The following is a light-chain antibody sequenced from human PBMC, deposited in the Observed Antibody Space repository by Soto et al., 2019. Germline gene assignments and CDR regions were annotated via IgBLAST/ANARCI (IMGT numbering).Light chain of an antibody. CDR1: QSVSSSY. J-gene: IGKJ1*01. CDR2: GAS. V-gene: IGKV3-20*01. CDR3: QQYGSSPWT. Sequence: EIVLTQSPGTLSLSPGERATLSCRASQSVSSSYLAWYQQKPGQAPRPLISGASSRAIGIPDRFSGSGSGTDFTLTISRLEPEDFAVYYCQQYGSSPWTFGQETKVEIK.